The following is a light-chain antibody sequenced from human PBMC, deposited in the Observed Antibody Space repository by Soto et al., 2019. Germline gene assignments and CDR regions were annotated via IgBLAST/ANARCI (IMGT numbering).Light chain of an antibody. CDR3: QKYNSAPPWT. CDR1: QDISNY. CDR2: AAS. Sequence: IRMTQSPSSLSASVGDRVTITCRATQDISNYLAWYQQKPGKVPNLLIYAASTLQSGVPSRFSGSGSGTDFTLTISSLQPEDVATYYCQKYNSAPPWTFGQGTKVEI. V-gene: IGKV1-27*01. J-gene: IGKJ1*01.